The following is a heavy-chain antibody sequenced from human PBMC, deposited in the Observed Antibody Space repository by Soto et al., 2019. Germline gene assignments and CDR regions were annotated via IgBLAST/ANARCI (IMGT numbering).Heavy chain of an antibody. V-gene: IGHV4-31*03. CDR1: GGSISSGGYY. J-gene: IGHJ5*02. Sequence: QVQLQESGPGLVKPSQTLSLTCTVSGGSISSGGYYWSWIRQHPGKGLEWIGYIYYSGSTYYNPSLKRRVTISVDTSKNQFSLKLSSVTAADTAVYYCARIQRGYCSGGSCNWFDPWGQGTLVTVSS. D-gene: IGHD2-15*01. CDR3: ARIQRGYCSGGSCNWFDP. CDR2: IYYSGST.